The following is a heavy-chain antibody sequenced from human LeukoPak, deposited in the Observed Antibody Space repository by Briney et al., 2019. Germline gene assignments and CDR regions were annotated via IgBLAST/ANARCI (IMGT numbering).Heavy chain of an antibody. D-gene: IGHD2-21*02. V-gene: IGHV4-34*01. Sequence: SETLSLTCAVYGGSFSGYYWSWIRQPPGKGLEWIGEINHSGSTNYNPSLKSRVTISVDTSKNQFSLKLSSVTAADTAVYYCARAGWGAYCGSDCYLGWFDPWGQGTLVTVSS. CDR2: INHSGST. J-gene: IGHJ5*02. CDR1: GGSFSGYY. CDR3: ARAGWGAYCGSDCYLGWFDP.